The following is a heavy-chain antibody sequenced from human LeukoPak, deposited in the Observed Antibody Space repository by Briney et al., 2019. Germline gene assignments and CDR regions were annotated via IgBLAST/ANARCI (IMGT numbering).Heavy chain of an antibody. CDR2: IYYSGST. D-gene: IGHD6-13*01. CDR1: GGSISSYY. Sequence: PSETLSLTCTVSGGSISSYYWSWIRQPPGKGLEWIGYIYYSGSTNYNPSLKSRVTISVDTSKNQFSLKLSSVTAADTAVYYRARVAAAGVDYWGQGTLVTVSS. CDR3: ARVAAAGVDY. V-gene: IGHV4-59*01. J-gene: IGHJ4*02.